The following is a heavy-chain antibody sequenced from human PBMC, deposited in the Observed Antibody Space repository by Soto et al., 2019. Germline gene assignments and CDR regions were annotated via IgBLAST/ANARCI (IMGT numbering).Heavy chain of an antibody. CDR3: ARQRPTVVTQAYFDH. D-gene: IGHD2-21*02. CDR2: IYYSGRT. Sequence: PSETLSLTCIVSGESISSSSYYWGWIRQPPGKGLEWIGSIYYSGRTYYNPSFRSRVTISIDTSKNQFSLKLSSVTATDTAVYYCARQRPTVVTQAYFDHWGQGAMVTVYS. J-gene: IGHJ4*02. CDR1: GESISSSSYY. V-gene: IGHV4-39*01.